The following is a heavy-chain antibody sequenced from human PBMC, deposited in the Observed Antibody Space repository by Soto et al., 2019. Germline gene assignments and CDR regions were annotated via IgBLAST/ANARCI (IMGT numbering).Heavy chain of an antibody. D-gene: IGHD5-18*01. CDR2: ISYDGSSK. J-gene: IGHJ4*02. CDR1: GFTFNNYA. V-gene: IGHV3-30-3*01. Sequence: QVQLVESGGGVVQPGRSLRLSCAASGFTFNNYAMHWVRQAPGKGLEWVAFISYDGSSKYYADSVTGRVTISRDNSRNTVYMKMNSLRAEDTAVYYCARGDGYIYGNTFDSWGQGNLVTVSS. CDR3: ARGDGYIYGNTFDS.